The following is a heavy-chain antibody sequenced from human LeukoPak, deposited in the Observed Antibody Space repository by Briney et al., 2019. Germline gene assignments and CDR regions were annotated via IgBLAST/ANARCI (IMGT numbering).Heavy chain of an antibody. D-gene: IGHD3-10*01. Sequence: SETLSLTCTVSGGSISSSSYYWGWIRQPPGKGLEWIGSIYYSGSAYYNPSLKSRVTISVDTSKNQFSLKLSSVTAADTAVYYCATGLWFGKYLGVWGKGTTVTISS. J-gene: IGHJ6*04. CDR3: ATGLWFGKYLGV. CDR1: GGSISSSSYY. V-gene: IGHV4-39*01. CDR2: IYYSGSA.